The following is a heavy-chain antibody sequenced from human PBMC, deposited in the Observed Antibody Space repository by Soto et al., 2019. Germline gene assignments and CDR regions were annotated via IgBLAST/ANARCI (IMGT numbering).Heavy chain of an antibody. J-gene: IGHJ6*02. Sequence: EVQLVESGGGLVQPGGSLRLSCAASGFTFSSYWMSWVRQAPGKGLEWVANIKQDGSEKYYVDSVKGRFTISRDNAKNSLYLQMNSLSAEDTAVYYCASDHFGMVITPSYYSYGMDVWGQGTTVTVSS. V-gene: IGHV3-7*01. CDR3: ASDHFGMVITPSYYSYGMDV. CDR2: IKQDGSEK. CDR1: GFTFSSYW. D-gene: IGHD3-3*01.